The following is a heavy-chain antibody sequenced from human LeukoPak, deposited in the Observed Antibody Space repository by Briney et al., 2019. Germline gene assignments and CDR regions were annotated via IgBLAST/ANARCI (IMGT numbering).Heavy chain of an antibody. V-gene: IGHV3-33*01. J-gene: IGHJ4*02. CDR3: ARDGILWFGEPPYYFDY. CDR1: GFTFSSYG. CDR2: IWYDGSNK. Sequence: GRSLRLSCAASGFTFSSYGMHWVRQAPGKGLEWVAVIWYDGSNKYYADSVKGRFTISRDNSKNTLYLQMNSLGAEDTAVYYCARDGILWFGEPPYYFDYWGQGTLVTVSS. D-gene: IGHD3-10*01.